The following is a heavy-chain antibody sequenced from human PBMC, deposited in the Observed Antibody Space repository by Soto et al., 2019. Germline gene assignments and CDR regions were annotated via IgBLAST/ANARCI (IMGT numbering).Heavy chain of an antibody. CDR1: GFTVSSNY. J-gene: IGHJ4*02. CDR3: ARDSNIVET. CDR2: IYSDGRT. D-gene: IGHD4-4*01. V-gene: IGHV3-66*01. Sequence: EVQVVESGGGLVQPGGSLRLSCVASGFTVSSNYMSWVRQAPGKGLEWVSLIYSDGRTYYADSVKGRFTISRDNSKNTLYLQMNGPTAEDTAVYYCARDSNIVETWGQGTLVTVSS.